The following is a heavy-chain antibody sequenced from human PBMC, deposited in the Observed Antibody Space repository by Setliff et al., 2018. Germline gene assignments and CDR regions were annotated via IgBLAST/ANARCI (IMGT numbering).Heavy chain of an antibody. V-gene: IGHV3-33*08. Sequence: LRLSCAASGFTFSTYRMHWVRQAPDKGLEWVAVIWDDGGNKYHADSVKGRFTISRDNSKNTLYLQMNSLRPEDTAVYYCARTCSGSGCYAGLESWGQGTPVTVSS. J-gene: IGHJ4*02. CDR3: ARTCSGSGCYAGLES. D-gene: IGHD2-15*01. CDR2: IWDDGGNK. CDR1: GFTFSTYR.